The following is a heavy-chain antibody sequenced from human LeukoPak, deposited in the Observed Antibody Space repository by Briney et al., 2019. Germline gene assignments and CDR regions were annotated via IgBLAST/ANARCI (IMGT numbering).Heavy chain of an antibody. J-gene: IGHJ1*01. CDR2: NSGSRSDI. CDR1: GFTLSTYS. Sequence: PGGSLRLSCAVSGFTLSTYSMSWVRQAPGKGLDCVSSNSGSRSDIYYADSVKGRFTISSDTAKNSLYLQMNSLRADDTAVYYRARGPGIAVAPLQHWGQGTLVTVSS. CDR3: ARGPGIAVAPLQH. D-gene: IGHD6-19*01. V-gene: IGHV3-21*01.